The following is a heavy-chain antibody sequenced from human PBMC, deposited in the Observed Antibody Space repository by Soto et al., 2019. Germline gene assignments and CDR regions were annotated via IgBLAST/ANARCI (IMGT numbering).Heavy chain of an antibody. CDR1: GYTFSSYW. CDR2: IYPGDSDA. CDR3: AASIFYYGMDV. Sequence: PGESLKISCKGSGYTFSSYWIARVRQVPGKGLEWMGIIYPGDSDARYSPSFQGQVTLSADKSLTTAYMQWSSLKASDTAIYYCAASIFYYGMDVWGQGTTVTVSS. V-gene: IGHV5-51*01. J-gene: IGHJ6*02.